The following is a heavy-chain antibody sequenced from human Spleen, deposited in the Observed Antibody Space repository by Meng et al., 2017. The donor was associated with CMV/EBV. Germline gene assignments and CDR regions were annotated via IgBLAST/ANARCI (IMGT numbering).Heavy chain of an antibody. V-gene: IGHV1-46*02. CDR2: INPSGGST. CDR1: GYTFNTYS. CDR3: ARDITNWFDP. J-gene: IGHJ5*02. D-gene: IGHD1-14*01. Sequence: SCKASGYTFNTYSMHWVRQAPGQGLEWMGIINPSGGSTTYYAQKFQGRVTMTRDTSTSTVYMELSSLRSEDTAVYYCARDITNWFDPWGQGTLVTVSS.